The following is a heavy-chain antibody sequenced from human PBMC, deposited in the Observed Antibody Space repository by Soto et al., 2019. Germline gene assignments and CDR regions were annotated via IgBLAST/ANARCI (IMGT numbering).Heavy chain of an antibody. CDR2: IWDDGSNK. CDR3: ARSSSTSSYAFDI. Sequence: QVQLVESGGGVVQPGRSLRLSCAASGFTFSSYGMHWVRQAPGKGLEWVAVIWDDGSNKYYADSVKGRFTISRDNSKNTLYLQMNSLRAEDTAVYYCARSSSTSSYAFDIWGQGTMVTVSS. CDR1: GFTFSSYG. D-gene: IGHD2-2*01. V-gene: IGHV3-33*01. J-gene: IGHJ3*02.